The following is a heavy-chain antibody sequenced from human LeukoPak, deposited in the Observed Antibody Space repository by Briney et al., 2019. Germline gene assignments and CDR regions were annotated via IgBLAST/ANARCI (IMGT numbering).Heavy chain of an antibody. CDR3: ARVREGFGEFYFDY. CDR2: IYYSGST. D-gene: IGHD3-10*01. Sequence: SQTLSLTCTVSGGSISSGDYYWSWIRQPPGKGLEWIGYIYYSGSTYYNPSLKSRVTISVDTSKNQFSLKLSSVTAADTAVYYCARVREGFGEFYFDYWGQGTLVTVSS. J-gene: IGHJ4*02. V-gene: IGHV4-30-4*08. CDR1: GGSISSGDYY.